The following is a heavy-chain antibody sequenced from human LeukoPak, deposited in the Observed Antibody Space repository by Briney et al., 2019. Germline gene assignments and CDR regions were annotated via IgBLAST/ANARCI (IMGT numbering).Heavy chain of an antibody. CDR3: ARKAMGDY. J-gene: IGHJ4*02. CDR1: GFTFSSYS. Sequence: GGSLRLSCAASGFTFSSYSMYWVRQAPGKGLEWVSYISSSSSTIYYADSVKGRFTISRDNAKNSLYLQMNSLRAEDTAVYYCARKAMGDYWGQGTLVTVSS. V-gene: IGHV3-48*01. D-gene: IGHD5-18*01. CDR2: ISSSSSTI.